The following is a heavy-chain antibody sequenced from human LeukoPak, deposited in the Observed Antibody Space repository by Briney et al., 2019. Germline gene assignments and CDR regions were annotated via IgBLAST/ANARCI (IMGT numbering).Heavy chain of an antibody. V-gene: IGHV3-30*18. CDR1: GFTFSSYG. D-gene: IGHD3-3*01. Sequence: GGSLRLSCAASGFTFSSYGMHWVRQAPGKGLEWVAVISYDGSNKYYADSVKGRFTISRDNSKNTLYLQMNSLGAEDTAVYYCAKGFLEWLWDSMDVWGQGTTVTVSS. J-gene: IGHJ6*02. CDR3: AKGFLEWLWDSMDV. CDR2: ISYDGSNK.